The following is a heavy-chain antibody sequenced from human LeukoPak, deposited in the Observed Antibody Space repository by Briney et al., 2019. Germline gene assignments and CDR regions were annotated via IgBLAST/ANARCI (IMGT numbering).Heavy chain of an antibody. J-gene: IGHJ5*02. Sequence: GASVKVSCKASGYTFTGYYMHWVRQAPGQGLGWMGWINPNSGGTNYAQNFQGRVTMTRDTSISTAYMDLTRLRSDDTAVYYCSRGGPTRYSDESELWFDPWGQGTLVTVSS. V-gene: IGHV1-2*02. D-gene: IGHD4-17*01. CDR1: GYTFTGYY. CDR3: SRGGPTRYSDESELWFDP. CDR2: INPNSGGT.